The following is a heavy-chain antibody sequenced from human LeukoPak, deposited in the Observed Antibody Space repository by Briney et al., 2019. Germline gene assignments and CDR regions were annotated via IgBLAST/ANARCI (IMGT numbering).Heavy chain of an antibody. D-gene: IGHD3-9*01. Sequence: SETLSLTCAVYGGSFSGYYWSWIRQPPGKGLEWIGEINHSGSTNYNPSLKSRVTISVDTSKNQFSLKLSSVTAADTAVYYCARSERYFDWFFSHRTTFDYWGQGTLVTVSS. V-gene: IGHV4-34*01. CDR2: INHSGST. CDR1: GGSFSGYY. J-gene: IGHJ4*02. CDR3: ARSERYFDWFFSHRTTFDY.